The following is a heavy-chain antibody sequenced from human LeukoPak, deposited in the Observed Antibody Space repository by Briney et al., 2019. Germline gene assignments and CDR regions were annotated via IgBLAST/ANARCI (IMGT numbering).Heavy chain of an antibody. Sequence: GGSLRLSCAASGFTFSSYVMSWVRQAPGKGLEWVSAISGSGGSTYYAASVKGRFTISRDNSKDTLFLQMNSLRAEDTAVYYCARRRLGSPWGVDFWGQGTLGTVSS. D-gene: IGHD7-27*01. CDR1: GFTFSSYV. CDR3: ARRRLGSPWGVDF. CDR2: ISGSGGST. J-gene: IGHJ4*02. V-gene: IGHV3-23*01.